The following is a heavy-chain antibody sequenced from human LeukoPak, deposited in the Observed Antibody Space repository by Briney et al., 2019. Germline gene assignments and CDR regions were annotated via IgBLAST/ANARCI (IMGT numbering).Heavy chain of an antibody. CDR1: GYTFTSYY. CDR2: INLSGGST. J-gene: IGHJ4*02. V-gene: IGHV1-46*03. Sequence: ASVKVSCKASGYTFTSYYMHWVRQAPGQGLEWMGIINLSGGSTSYAQKFQGRVTMTRDTSTSTVYMELSSLRSEDTAVYYCARDLYTNYDSPVDYFDYWGQGTLVTVSS. D-gene: IGHD3-22*01. CDR3: ARDLYTNYDSPVDYFDY.